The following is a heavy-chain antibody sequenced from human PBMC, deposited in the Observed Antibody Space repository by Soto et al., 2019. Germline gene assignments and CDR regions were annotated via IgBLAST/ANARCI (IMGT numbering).Heavy chain of an antibody. CDR2: IVGRDGST. CDR3: AREMYYDILTGYYIPLDAFDI. V-gene: IGHV3-23*01. J-gene: IGHJ3*02. Sequence: GGSLRLSCAATGFNLRTNGMSWVRQAPGKGPEWVSDIVGRDGSTYYADSVKGRFTISRDNSKNTLYLQMDSLRAEDTAVYYCAREMYYDILTGYYIPLDAFDIWGQGTMVTVSS. D-gene: IGHD3-9*01. CDR1: GFNLRTNG.